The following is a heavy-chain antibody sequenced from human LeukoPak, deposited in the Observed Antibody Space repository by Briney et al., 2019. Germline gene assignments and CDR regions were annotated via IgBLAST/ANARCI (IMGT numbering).Heavy chain of an antibody. CDR3: ASLYDIAGTTVDY. D-gene: IGHD1-7*01. Sequence: ASVKVSCKTSGYTFTNYYIHWVRQAPGQGLEWMGRIDPNTGGTKSAKNFQGRVTMTRDTSISTAYMALSGLRSDDTAVYYCASLYDIAGTTVDYWGQGTLVTVSS. CDR1: GYTFTNYY. CDR2: IDPNTGGT. V-gene: IGHV1-2*06. J-gene: IGHJ4*02.